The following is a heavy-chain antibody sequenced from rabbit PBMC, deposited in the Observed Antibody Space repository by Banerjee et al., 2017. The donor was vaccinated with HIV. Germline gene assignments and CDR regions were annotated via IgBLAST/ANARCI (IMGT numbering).Heavy chain of an antibody. V-gene: IGHV1S43*01. CDR1: GFSFSNKYV. J-gene: IGHJ4*01. Sequence: QEQLEESGGDLVKPEGSLTLTCTASGFSFSNKYVMCWVRQAPGKGLEWIACINTSSGNTVYASWVNGRFTITRSTSLNTVTLKMTSLTAADTATYFCARDLAGAIGWNFNLWGPGTLVTVS. CDR3: ARDLAGAIGWNFNL. CDR2: INTSSGNT. D-gene: IGHD4-1*01.